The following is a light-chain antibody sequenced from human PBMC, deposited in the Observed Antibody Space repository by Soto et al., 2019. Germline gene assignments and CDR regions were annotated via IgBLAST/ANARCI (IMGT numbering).Light chain of an antibody. Sequence: QSVLTQPPSASGTPGQRVTISCSGGSSNIGSNTVIWYQQLPGTAPKLLIYTNNQRPSGVPDRFSGSKSGTSASLAISGLQSEDEADYYGAEWNGSLNMEVFGGGTKLTVL. V-gene: IGLV1-44*01. CDR1: SSNIGSNT. J-gene: IGLJ2*01. CDR3: AEWNGSLNMEV. CDR2: TNN.